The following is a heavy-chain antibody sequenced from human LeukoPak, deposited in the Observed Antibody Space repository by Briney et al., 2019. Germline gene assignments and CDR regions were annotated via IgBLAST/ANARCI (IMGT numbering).Heavy chain of an antibody. CDR2: INPNSGGT. CDR1: GYTFTGYY. V-gene: IGHV1-2*02. J-gene: IGHJ4*02. CDR3: ARDSSGWYRPGNYFDY. Sequence: ASVKVSCKASGYTFTGYYMHWVRQAPGQGLEWMGWINPNSGGTNYAQKFQGRVTMTRDTSISTAYMELSRLRSDDTAVYYCARDSSGWYRPGNYFDYWGQGTLVTVSS. D-gene: IGHD6-19*01.